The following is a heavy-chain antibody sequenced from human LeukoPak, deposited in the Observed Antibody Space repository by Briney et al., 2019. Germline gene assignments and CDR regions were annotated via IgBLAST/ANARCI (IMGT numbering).Heavy chain of an antibody. CDR1: VYTFTGYY. D-gene: IGHD5-18*01. CDR2: INPNSGGT. Sequence: GASVNVSCKASVYTFTGYYMHWVRQAPGQGLEWMGLINPNSGGTNYAQKFQGRVTMTRDTSISTAYMELSRLRSDDTAVYYCARGVDTAMLGFFDYWGQGTLVTVSS. CDR3: ARGVDTAMLGFFDY. J-gene: IGHJ4*02. V-gene: IGHV1-2*02.